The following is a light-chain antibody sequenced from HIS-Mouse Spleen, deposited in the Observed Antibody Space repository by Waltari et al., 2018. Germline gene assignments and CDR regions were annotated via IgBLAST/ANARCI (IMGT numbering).Light chain of an antibody. V-gene: IGLV3-10*01. CDR1: ALPKQS. Sequence: SDELTQPPSVSVSPGQTARITCSGDALPKQSSYWYQQKTGQAHVLVIYEDSKRPSGIPERFSGSSSGTMATSTISGAQVEDEADYYCYSTDSSGNHRVFGGGTKLTVL. J-gene: IGLJ2*01. CDR3: YSTDSSGNHRV. CDR2: EDS.